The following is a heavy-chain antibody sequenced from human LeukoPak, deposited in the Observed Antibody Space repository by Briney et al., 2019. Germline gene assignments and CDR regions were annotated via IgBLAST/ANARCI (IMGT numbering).Heavy chain of an antibody. V-gene: IGHV1-24*01. Sequence: GASVKVSCKASGYTFTSYGISWVRQAPGKGLEWMGGFDPDDGETVYAQMFQGRVTMTEDTSSDTASMELSSLRSEDTAVYYCATGTSGSYYVGIVRPIDYWGQGTLVTVSS. CDR2: FDPDDGET. CDR1: GYTFTSYG. CDR3: ATGTSGSYYVGIVRPIDY. D-gene: IGHD1-26*01. J-gene: IGHJ4*02.